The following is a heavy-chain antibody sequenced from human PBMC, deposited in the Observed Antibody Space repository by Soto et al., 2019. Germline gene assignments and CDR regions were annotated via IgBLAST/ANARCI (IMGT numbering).Heavy chain of an antibody. Sequence: SSETLSLTCTVSGGSISSGGYYWSWIRQHPGKGLEWIGYIYYSGSTYYNPSLKSRVTISVDTSKNQFSLKLSSVTAADTAVYYCARVNRGVTMYDYWGQGTLVTVS. CDR3: ARVNRGVTMYDY. D-gene: IGHD2-21*02. J-gene: IGHJ4*02. CDR2: IYYSGST. CDR1: GGSISSGGYY. V-gene: IGHV4-31*03.